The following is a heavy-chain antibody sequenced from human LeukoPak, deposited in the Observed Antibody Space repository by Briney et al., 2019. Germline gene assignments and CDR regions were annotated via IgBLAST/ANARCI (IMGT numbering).Heavy chain of an antibody. V-gene: IGHV3-30*18. CDR2: ISYDGSNK. CDR1: GFTFSSYG. J-gene: IGHJ4*02. Sequence: GGSLRLSCAASGFTFSSYGMHWVRQAPGKGLEWVAVISYDGSNKYYADSVKGRFTISRDNSKNTLYLQMNSLRAEDTAVYYCAKDRVKNGYSYGVDYWGQGTLVTVSS. CDR3: AKDRVKNGYSYGVDY. D-gene: IGHD5-18*01.